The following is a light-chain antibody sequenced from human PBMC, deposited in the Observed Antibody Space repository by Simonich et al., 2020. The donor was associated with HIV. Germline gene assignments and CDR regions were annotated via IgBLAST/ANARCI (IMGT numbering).Light chain of an antibody. CDR1: PSDLYSSNNKNY. J-gene: IGKJ4*01. CDR3: QQYYSPPLT. CDR2: WAS. Sequence: DIVMTQSPDSLAVSLGERATINCKSSPSDLYSSNNKNYLAWYQQKPGQPPKLLISWASSRESGVPDRFSGSGSGTDFTLTISSLQAEDVAVYYCQQYYSPPLTLGGGTKVDVK. V-gene: IGKV4-1*01.